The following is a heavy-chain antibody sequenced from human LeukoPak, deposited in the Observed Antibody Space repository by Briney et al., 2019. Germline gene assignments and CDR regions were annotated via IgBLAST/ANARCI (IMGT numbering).Heavy chain of an antibody. D-gene: IGHD3-22*01. CDR1: GYTFTGYY. CDR2: INHNSGGT. V-gene: IGHV1-2*02. Sequence: ASVKVSCKASGYTFTGYYMHWARQAPGQGLEWMGWINHNSGGTNYAQKFQGRVTMTRDTTISTAYMELSRLRSDDTAVYYCARDVSPFYDSSGRGDFYGGQGTLVTVSS. CDR3: ARDVSPFYDSSGRGDFY. J-gene: IGHJ4*02.